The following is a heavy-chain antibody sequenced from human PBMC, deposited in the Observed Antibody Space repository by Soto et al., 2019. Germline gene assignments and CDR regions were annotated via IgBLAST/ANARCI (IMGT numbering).Heavy chain of an antibody. CDR1: GYGFTTYG. CDR2: ISAHNGNT. V-gene: IGHV1-18*01. Sequence: QVHLVQSGAEVKKPGASVKVSCKGSGYGFTTYGITWVRQAPGQGLEWMAWISAHNGNTNYAQKLEGRVTVTRDTSTSTAYRELRSLRSDDTAVYYCARGRYGDYWGHGALVTVSS. D-gene: IGHD1-1*01. J-gene: IGHJ4*01. CDR3: ARGRYGDY.